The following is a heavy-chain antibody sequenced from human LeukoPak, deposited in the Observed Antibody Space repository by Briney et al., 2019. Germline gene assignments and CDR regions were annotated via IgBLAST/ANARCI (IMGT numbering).Heavy chain of an antibody. CDR2: ISSSSSYI. V-gene: IGHV3-21*01. CDR3: ARDGRGYDYVWGSYRIFDY. CDR1: GFTFSSYS. J-gene: IGHJ4*02. D-gene: IGHD3-16*02. Sequence: PGEPLRLSCAASGFTFSSYSMNWVRQAPGKGLEWVSSISSSSSYIYYADSVKGRFTISRDNAKNSLYLQMNSLRAEDTAVYYCARDGRGYDYVWGSYRIFDYWGQGTLVTVYS.